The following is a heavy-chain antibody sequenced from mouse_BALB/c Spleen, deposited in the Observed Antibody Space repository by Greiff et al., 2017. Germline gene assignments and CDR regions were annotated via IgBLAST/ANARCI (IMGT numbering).Heavy chain of an antibody. D-gene: IGHD2-3*01. CDR3: ARRDGYGWFAY. Sequence: EVKLMESGPGLVKPSQSLSLTCTVTGYSITSDYAWNWIRQFPGNKLEWMGYISYSGSTSYNPSLKSRISITRDTSKNQFFLQLNSVTTEDTATYYCARRDGYGWFAYWGQGTLVTVSA. CDR2: ISYSGST. V-gene: IGHV3-2*02. J-gene: IGHJ3*01. CDR1: GYSITSDYA.